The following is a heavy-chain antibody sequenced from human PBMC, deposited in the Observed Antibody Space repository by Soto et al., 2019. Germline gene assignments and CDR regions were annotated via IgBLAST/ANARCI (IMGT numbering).Heavy chain of an antibody. J-gene: IGHJ4*02. D-gene: IGHD1-26*01. V-gene: IGHV4-31*03. CDR1: GGSISSGGYY. Sequence: QVQLQESGPGLVKPSQTLSLTCTVSGGSISSGGYYWSWIRQHPGKGLEWIGYIYYSGSTYYNPSLKSRGTISVDTSKNQFSLKLSSVTAADTDVYYCARDTVGPTGRRRPPYYFDYWGQGTLVTVSS. CDR3: ARDTVGPTGRRRPPYYFDY. CDR2: IYYSGST.